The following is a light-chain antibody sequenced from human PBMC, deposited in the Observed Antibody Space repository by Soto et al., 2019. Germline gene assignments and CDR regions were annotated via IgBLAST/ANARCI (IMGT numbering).Light chain of an antibody. J-gene: IGLJ3*02. CDR3: SSYTTTSTLWV. V-gene: IGLV2-14*01. CDR1: NSDIGIYNY. CDR2: EVS. Sequence: QSVLTQPASVSGSPGQSITISCTGTNSDIGIYNYVSWYQQYPGKAPKLLISEVSNRPSGISNRFSGSKSGNTASLTISGLQAEDEADYYCSSYTTTSTLWVFGGGTKLTVL.